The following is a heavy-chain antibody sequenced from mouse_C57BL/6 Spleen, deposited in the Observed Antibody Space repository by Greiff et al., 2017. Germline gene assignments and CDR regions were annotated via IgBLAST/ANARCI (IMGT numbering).Heavy chain of an antibody. CDR3: TRDARSNYERYFDV. Sequence: EVQVVESGEGLVKPGGSLKLSCAASGFTFSSYAMSWVRQTPEKRLEWVAYISSGGDYIYYADTVKGRLPISRVNARNTLYLQMSSLKSDDTAMYYCTRDARSNYERYFDVWGTGTTVTVSS. CDR2: ISSGGDYI. CDR1: GFTFSSYA. D-gene: IGHD2-5*01. V-gene: IGHV5-9-1*02. J-gene: IGHJ1*03.